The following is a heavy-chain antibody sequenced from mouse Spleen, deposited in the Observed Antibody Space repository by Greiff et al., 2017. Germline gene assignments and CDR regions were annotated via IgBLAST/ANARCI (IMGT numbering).Heavy chain of an antibody. Sequence: QVQLQQSGAELATPGASVKLSCKASGYTFTSYWMHWVKQRPGQGLEWIGYINPSSGYTKYNQKFKDKATLTADKSSSTAYMQRSSLTYEDSAVYYCARSSTVVPYAMDYWGQGTSVTVSS. J-gene: IGHJ4*01. CDR2: INPSSGYT. D-gene: IGHD1-1*01. CDR1: GYTFTSYW. CDR3: ARSSTVVPYAMDY. V-gene: IGHV1-7*01.